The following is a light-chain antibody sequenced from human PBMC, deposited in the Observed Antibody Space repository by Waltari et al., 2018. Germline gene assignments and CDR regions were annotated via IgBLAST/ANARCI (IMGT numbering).Light chain of an antibody. CDR1: QSISSD. CDR2: AAA. J-gene: IGKJ5*01. V-gene: IGKV1-39*01. Sequence: DIQMTPSLSSLSASVGDRVTITCRASQSISSDLNWYQQKPGNAPSLLIYAAASLQSGVPARFSGSGSGTDFTLTISSVQPEDCATYYCQQSYSTPRTFGQGTRLEIK. CDR3: QQSYSTPRT.